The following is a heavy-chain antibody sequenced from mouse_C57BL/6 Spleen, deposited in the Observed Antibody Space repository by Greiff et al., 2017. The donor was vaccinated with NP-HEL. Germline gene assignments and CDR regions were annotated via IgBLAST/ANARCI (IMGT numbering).Heavy chain of an antibody. V-gene: IGHV1-4*01. J-gene: IGHJ2*01. D-gene: IGHD2-3*01. CDR2: INPSSGYT. CDR1: GYTFTSYT. CDR3: ARCYYDGYPDY. Sequence: VQVVESGAELARPGASVKMSCKASGYTFTSYTMHWVKQRPGQGLEWIGYINPSSGYTKYNQKFKDKATLTADKSSSTAYMQLSSLTSEDSAVYYCARCYYDGYPDYWGQGTTLTVSS.